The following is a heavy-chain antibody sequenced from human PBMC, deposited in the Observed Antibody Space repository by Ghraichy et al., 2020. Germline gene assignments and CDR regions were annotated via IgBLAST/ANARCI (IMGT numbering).Heavy chain of an antibody. Sequence: GALRLSCAASGFTFSSYSMNWVRQAPGKGLEWVSSISSSSSYIYYADSVKGRFTISRDNAKNSLYLQMNSLRAEDTAVYYCARVDSSSWFLYYGMDVWGQGTTVTVSS. D-gene: IGHD6-13*01. CDR3: ARVDSSSWFLYYGMDV. CDR1: GFTFSSYS. J-gene: IGHJ6*02. V-gene: IGHV3-21*01. CDR2: ISSSSSYI.